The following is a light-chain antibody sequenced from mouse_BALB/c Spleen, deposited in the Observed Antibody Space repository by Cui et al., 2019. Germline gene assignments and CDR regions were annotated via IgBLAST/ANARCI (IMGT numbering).Light chain of an antibody. V-gene: IGKV4-57*01. J-gene: IGKJ2*01. CDR1: SSVNY. Sequence: QIVLTQSPAIMSASPGEKVTITCSASSSVNYMHWFQQKPGTSPKLWIYSTSNLASGVPARFSGSGSGTSYSLTISRMEAEDAATYYCQQRSSYPYTFGGGTKLEIK. CDR2: STS. CDR3: QQRSSYPYT.